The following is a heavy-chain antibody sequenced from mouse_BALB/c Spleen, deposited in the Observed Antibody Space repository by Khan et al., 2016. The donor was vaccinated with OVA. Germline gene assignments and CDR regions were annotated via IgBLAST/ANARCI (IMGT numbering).Heavy chain of an antibody. CDR2: ILPGSGST. Sequence: QVQLKESGAELMKPGASVKISCKATGYTFSSYWIEWVKQRPGHGLEWIGEILPGSGSTNYNERFKGKATFTADTSSNTVYMQLSSLKSDDSAVYYCARYGNHAYFDVWGAGTTVTVSS. J-gene: IGHJ1*01. CDR3: ARYGNHAYFDV. V-gene: IGHV1-9*01. D-gene: IGHD2-1*01. CDR1: GYTFSSYW.